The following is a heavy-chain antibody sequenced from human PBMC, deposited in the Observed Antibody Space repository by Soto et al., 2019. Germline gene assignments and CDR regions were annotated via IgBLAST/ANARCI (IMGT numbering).Heavy chain of an antibody. J-gene: IGHJ6*03. Sequence: GGSLRLSCAASGFTFSDYYMSWIRQAPGKGLEWVSYITSSGSTIYYADSVKSRFTISRDNAKNSLYLQMNSLRAEDTAVYYCARGGGKAYYYYIDVWGKGTTVTVSS. CDR1: GFTFSDYY. CDR2: ITSSGSTI. CDR3: ARGGGKAYYYYIDV. V-gene: IGHV3-11*01. D-gene: IGHD3-16*01.